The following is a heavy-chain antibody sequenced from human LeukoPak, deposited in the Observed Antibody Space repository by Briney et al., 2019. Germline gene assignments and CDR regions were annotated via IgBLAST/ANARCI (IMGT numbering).Heavy chain of an antibody. CDR2: INNYDNI. CDR1: VYTFVHYG. Sequence: GASVKVSFQPAVYTFVHYGVSWVRQAPGQGLEWMGWINNYDNIKNKQNLQGRLTLTTDAATRTLYMELKALRSDDTAVYYCASASTGWSVDFWGQGTLVTVSS. D-gene: IGHD3-9*01. J-gene: IGHJ4*02. V-gene: IGHV1-18*01. CDR3: ASASTGWSVDF.